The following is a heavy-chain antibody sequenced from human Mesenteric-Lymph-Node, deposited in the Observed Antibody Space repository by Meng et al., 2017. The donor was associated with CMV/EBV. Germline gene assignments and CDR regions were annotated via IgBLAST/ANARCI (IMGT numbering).Heavy chain of an antibody. CDR1: GGTFSSYA. CDR2: IIPIFGTA. CDR3: ARRGEKISSVPKGLGY. D-gene: IGHD3-10*01. V-gene: IGHV1-69*05. J-gene: IGHJ4*02. Sequence: SVKVSCKASGGTFSSYAISWVRQAPGQGLEWMGGIIPIFGTANYAQKFQGRVMITTDESTSTAYMELSSLRSEDTAVYYCARRGEKISSVPKGLGYWGQGTLVTVSS.